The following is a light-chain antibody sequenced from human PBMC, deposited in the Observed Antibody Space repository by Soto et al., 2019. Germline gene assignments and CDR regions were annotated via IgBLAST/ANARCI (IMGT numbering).Light chain of an antibody. CDR1: QSVRSN. Sequence: EIVMTQSPATLSVSPGERATLSCRASQSVRSNLAWHQQKPGQAPRILMYDASTRATGIPARFSGSGSATEFTLTISSLQSEDFAVYYCQQYHNWPITFGQGTRLEIK. CDR3: QQYHNWPIT. CDR2: DAS. V-gene: IGKV3-15*01. J-gene: IGKJ5*01.